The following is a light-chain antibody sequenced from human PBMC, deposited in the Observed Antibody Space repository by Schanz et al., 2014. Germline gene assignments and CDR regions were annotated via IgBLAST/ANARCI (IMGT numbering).Light chain of an antibody. CDR2: DAF. CDR3: QQRNTWPIT. CDR1: QSISSD. Sequence: EIVLTQSPATLSLFPGERATLSCRASQSISSDLAWYQQKPGQAPRLLIFDAFNRATGIPARFSGSGSGTEFTLTMSRIEPEDIAIYFCQQRNTWPITFGGGTKVEIK. V-gene: IGKV3-11*01. J-gene: IGKJ4*01.